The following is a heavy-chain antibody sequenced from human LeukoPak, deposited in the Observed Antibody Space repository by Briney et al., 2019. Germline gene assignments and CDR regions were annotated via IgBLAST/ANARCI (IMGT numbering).Heavy chain of an antibody. Sequence: GGSLRLSCAASGFTVSSNYMSWVRQAPGKGLEWVSVIYSGGSTYYADSVKGRFTISRDNSKNTLYLQMNSLRAEDTAVYYCARVSSGWYLAYWGQGTLVTVSS. J-gene: IGHJ4*02. CDR2: IYSGGST. CDR1: GFTVSSNY. D-gene: IGHD6-19*01. V-gene: IGHV3-53*01. CDR3: ARVSSGWYLAY.